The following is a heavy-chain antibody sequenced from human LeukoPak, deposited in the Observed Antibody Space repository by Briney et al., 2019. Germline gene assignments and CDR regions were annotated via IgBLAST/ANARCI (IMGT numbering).Heavy chain of an antibody. Sequence: SETLSLTRTVSGGSISSGGYYWSWIRQHPGKGLEWIGYIYYSGSTYYNPSLKSRVTISVDTSKNQFSLKLSSVTAADTAVYYCARGGNYDFWSGYYTYSHDYWGQGTLVTVSS. V-gene: IGHV4-31*03. CDR2: IYYSGST. CDR3: ARGGNYDFWSGYYTYSHDY. J-gene: IGHJ4*02. CDR1: GGSISSGGYY. D-gene: IGHD3-3*01.